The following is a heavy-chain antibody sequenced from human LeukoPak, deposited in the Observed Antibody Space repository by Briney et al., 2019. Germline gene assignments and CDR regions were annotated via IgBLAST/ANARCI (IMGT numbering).Heavy chain of an antibody. D-gene: IGHD5-18*01. CDR1: GYTFTGSY. CDR3: ARGGYHDY. V-gene: IGHV1-2*02. Sequence: ASVTVSCTASGYTFTGSYIHWLRQAPGQGLDWMGWINTNSGGTNFALKFQGRVTMTTDTSVSTAYMELSSLRSDDTAVYYCARGGYHDYWGQGTLVTVSS. J-gene: IGHJ4*02. CDR2: INTNSGGT.